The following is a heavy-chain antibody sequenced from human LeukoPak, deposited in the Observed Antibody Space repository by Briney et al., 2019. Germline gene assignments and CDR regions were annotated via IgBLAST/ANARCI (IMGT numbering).Heavy chain of an antibody. J-gene: IGHJ4*02. CDR1: GYSLTRYW. CDR2: IYPGDSDP. V-gene: IGHV5-51*01. CDR3: ASGPRVGTPDY. Sequence: GEALKISCKGSGYSLTRYWLGWVRQMPGKGLEWMGIIYPGDSDPRYSPSFQGQVTLSADKSISTAYLQWSSLKASDTAMYYCASGPRVGTPDYWGEGTLVTVSS. D-gene: IGHD2-15*01.